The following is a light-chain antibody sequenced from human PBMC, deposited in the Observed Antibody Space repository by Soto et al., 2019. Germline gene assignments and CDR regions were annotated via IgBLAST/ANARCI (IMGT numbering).Light chain of an antibody. CDR1: QTVSSNF. V-gene: IGKV3-20*01. J-gene: IGKJ1*01. CDR2: GAS. Sequence: EIVLTQSPGTLSLSPGDRATLSCISSQTVSSNFLAWYQQRPAQAPRLLIHGASTRATGITDRFSGSVSGTDFTLIISGLEPEDFAVYYCQQYGTSPATLGQGTKVDIK. CDR3: QQYGTSPAT.